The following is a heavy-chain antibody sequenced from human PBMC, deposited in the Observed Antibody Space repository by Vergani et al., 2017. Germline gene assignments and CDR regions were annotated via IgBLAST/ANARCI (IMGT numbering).Heavy chain of an antibody. D-gene: IGHD2-2*01. J-gene: IGHJ4*02. CDR1: GYTFTAYF. CDR3: ARVGTSSNRDYFDY. Sequence: QVQLVQSGAEVKKPGASVKVSCKASGYTFTAYFMHWVRQAPGQGLEWMGWINPNSAGTNYAQKSQGRVTMTRDTSISTAYMELSNLISDNTAVYYCARVGTSSNRDYFDYWGQGTLVTVSS. CDR2: INPNSAGT. V-gene: IGHV1-2*02.